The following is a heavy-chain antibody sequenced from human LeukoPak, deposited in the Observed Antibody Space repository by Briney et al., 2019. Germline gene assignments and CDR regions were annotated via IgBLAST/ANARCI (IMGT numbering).Heavy chain of an antibody. Sequence: PQTLSLTCKVSGGSISSGGYYWSWLRQPPGKGLEWIGEINHSGSTNYNPSLKSRVTISVDTSKNQFSLKLSSVTAADTAVYYCARALISPGRYFDYWGQGTLVTVSS. CDR2: INHSGST. CDR3: ARALISPGRYFDY. CDR1: GGSISSGGYY. D-gene: IGHD1-26*01. V-gene: IGHV4-30-2*01. J-gene: IGHJ4*02.